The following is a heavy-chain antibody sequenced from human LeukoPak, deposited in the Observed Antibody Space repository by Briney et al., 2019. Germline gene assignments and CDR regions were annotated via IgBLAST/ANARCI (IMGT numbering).Heavy chain of an antibody. CDR2: IAYDGSNK. CDR3: ARVGEIAATNLDY. Sequence: GRSLRLSCVAAGFTFNTYGMHWVRQAPGKGLEWVAAIAYDGSNKYYAGSLRGRFTISRDNSKNTLYLQTNSLRAEDAAVYYCARVGEIAATNLDYWGQGTLVTVSS. CDR1: GFTFNTYG. D-gene: IGHD6-13*01. V-gene: IGHV3-30*03. J-gene: IGHJ4*02.